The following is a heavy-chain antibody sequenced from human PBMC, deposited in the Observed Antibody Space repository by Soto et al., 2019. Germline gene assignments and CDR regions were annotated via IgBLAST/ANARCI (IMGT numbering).Heavy chain of an antibody. CDR3: TRHALQYCGGDCYLLPYFDL. J-gene: IGHJ2*01. D-gene: IGHD2-21*02. Sequence: EVQLVESGGGLVQPGGSLKLSCAASGFTFSGSAMHWVRQASGKGLEWVGRIRSKANNYATAYAASVKGRFTISRDDSKNTAVLQMNSLKTEDTAVYYCTRHALQYCGGDCYLLPYFDLWGRGTLVTVSS. CDR2: IRSKANNYAT. V-gene: IGHV3-73*02. CDR1: GFTFSGSA.